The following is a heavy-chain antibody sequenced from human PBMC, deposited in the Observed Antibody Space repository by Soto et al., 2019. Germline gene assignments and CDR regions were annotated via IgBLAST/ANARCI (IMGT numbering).Heavy chain of an antibody. J-gene: IGHJ4*02. CDR1: GYTFTSYG. CDR3: ALGGYCSSTSCYLGLDY. V-gene: IGHV1-18*01. Sequence: ASVKVSCKASGYTFTSYGISWVRQAPGQGLEWMGWISAYNGNTNYAQKLQGRVTMTTDTSTSTAYMELRSLRSDDTAVYYCALGGYCSSTSCYLGLDYWGQGTLVTVSS. D-gene: IGHD2-2*01. CDR2: ISAYNGNT.